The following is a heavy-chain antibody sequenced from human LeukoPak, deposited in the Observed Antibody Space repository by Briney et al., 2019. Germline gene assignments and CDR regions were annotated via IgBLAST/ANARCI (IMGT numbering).Heavy chain of an antibody. CDR1: GYTFTSYG. D-gene: IGHD6-19*01. J-gene: IGHJ5*02. CDR3: ARDPWQWLVLGWFDP. V-gene: IGHV1-18*01. Sequence: GASVKFSCKASGYTFTSYGISWVRQAPGQGLEWMGWISAYNGNTNYAQKLQGRVTMTTDTSTSTAYMELRSLRSDDTAVYYCARDPWQWLVLGWFDPWGQRTLVTVSS. CDR2: ISAYNGNT.